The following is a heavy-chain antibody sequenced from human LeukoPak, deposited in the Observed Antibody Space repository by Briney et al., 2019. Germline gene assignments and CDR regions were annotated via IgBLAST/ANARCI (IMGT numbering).Heavy chain of an antibody. D-gene: IGHD5-24*01. CDR1: GFTFSSYG. J-gene: IGHJ6*02. CDR2: IRYDGSNK. Sequence: GGSLRLSCAASGFTFSSYGMHWVRQAPGKGLEWVAVIRYDGSNKYYADSVKGRFTISGDNSKNTLYLQMNSLRAEDTAVYYCARDEDGYNSGYYYYYGMDVWGQGTTVTVSS. CDR3: ARDEDGYNSGYYYYYGMDV. V-gene: IGHV3-33*01.